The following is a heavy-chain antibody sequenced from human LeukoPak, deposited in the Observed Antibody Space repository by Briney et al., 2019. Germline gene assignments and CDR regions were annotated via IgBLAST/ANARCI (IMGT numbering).Heavy chain of an antibody. D-gene: IGHD4-11*01. CDR3: AGRRGNITTIAY. CDR1: PITQDCYW. J-gene: IGHJ4*02. CDR2: INSDGSTT. Sequence: PGGSLRLSCVASPITQDCYWEHGVRQAPGEGLVWVSVINSDGSTTLYADSVKGRFTISRDNAKNTLYLQLKRLRAEDTAVDYCAGRRGNITTIAYWGQGTLVTVSS. V-gene: IGHV3-74*03.